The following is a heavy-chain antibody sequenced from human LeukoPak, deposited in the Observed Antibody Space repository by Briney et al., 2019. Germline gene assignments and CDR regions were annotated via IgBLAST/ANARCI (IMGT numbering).Heavy chain of an antibody. CDR1: GGSISSSTDY. D-gene: IGHD1-26*01. J-gene: IGHJ6*03. CDR3: ARVRGSSGSYEYYHYMDV. CDR2: IYTSGST. Sequence: PSETLSLTCTVSGGSISSSTDYWGWIRQPPGKGLEWIGRIYTSGSTNYNPSLKSRVTMSVDTSKKQFSLKLSSVTAADTAVYYCARVRGSSGSYEYYHYMDVWGKGTTVTISS. V-gene: IGHV4-61*05.